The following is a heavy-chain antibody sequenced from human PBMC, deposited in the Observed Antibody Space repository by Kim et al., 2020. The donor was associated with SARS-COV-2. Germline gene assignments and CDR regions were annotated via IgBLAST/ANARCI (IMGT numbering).Heavy chain of an antibody. CDR1: GFTFDDYT. CDR2: ISWDGGST. Sequence: GGSLRLSCAASGFTFDDYTMHWVRQAPGKGLEWVSLISWDGGSTYYADSVKGRFTISRDNSKNSLYLQMNSLRTEDTALYYCAKADGYNMEGGAFDIWGQGTMVTVSS. V-gene: IGHV3-43*01. CDR3: AKADGYNMEGGAFDI. D-gene: IGHD5-12*01. J-gene: IGHJ3*02.